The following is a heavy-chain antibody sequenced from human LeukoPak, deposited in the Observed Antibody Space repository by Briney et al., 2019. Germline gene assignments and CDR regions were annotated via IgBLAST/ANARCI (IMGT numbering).Heavy chain of an antibody. CDR3: ARCYTSGFFHKKGPNWFDP. CDR2: IYYSGST. V-gene: IGHV4-39*07. CDR1: GGSISSSSYY. J-gene: IGHJ5*02. D-gene: IGHD2-2*02. Sequence: PSETLSLTCTVSGGSISSSSYYWGWIRQPPGKGLEWIGSIYYSGSTYYNPSLKSRVTISVDTSKNQFSLKLRSVTAADTAVYYCARCYTSGFFHKKGPNWFDPWGQGTLVTVSS.